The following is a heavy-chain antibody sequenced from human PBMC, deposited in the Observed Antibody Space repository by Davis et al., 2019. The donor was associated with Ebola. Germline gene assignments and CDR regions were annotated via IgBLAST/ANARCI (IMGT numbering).Heavy chain of an antibody. CDR2: INHSGRT. CDR3: ARGRVAVLVPAADNYHYYMDV. V-gene: IGHV4-34*01. Sequence: MPSETLSLTCAVYGGSFSGYYLSWIRQPPGKGLEWIGEINHSGRTNYKPSLKSRVTISADTSKNQFSLKLSSVTAADTAMYYCARGRVAVLVPAADNYHYYMDVWGKGTTVTVSS. J-gene: IGHJ6*03. D-gene: IGHD2-2*01. CDR1: GGSFSGYY.